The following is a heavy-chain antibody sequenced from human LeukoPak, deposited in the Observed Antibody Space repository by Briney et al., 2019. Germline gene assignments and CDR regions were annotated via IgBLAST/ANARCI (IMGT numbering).Heavy chain of an antibody. J-gene: IGHJ4*02. CDR2: INYSGST. V-gene: IGHV4-31*03. CDR3: ARAPHYDISAFDY. Sequence: PSETLSLTCTVSGDSISSGVSYWSWIRQHPGRGLEWIGNINYSGSTHYNPSLKSRLTISVDTSKNQFSLKLSSVTAADTAVYYCARAPHYDISAFDYWGQRTLVTVSS. CDR1: GDSISSGVSY. D-gene: IGHD3-9*01.